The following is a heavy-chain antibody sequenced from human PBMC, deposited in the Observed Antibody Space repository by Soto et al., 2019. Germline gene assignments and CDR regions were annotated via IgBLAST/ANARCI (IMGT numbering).Heavy chain of an antibody. CDR2: LYDVDGS. CDR1: GLTISSKTD. Sequence: EVQLVESGGGLIQPGESLRLSCAAFGLTISSKTDVAWRRHAPGRGLEWVSALYDVDGSFYADSVTGRFTTSSDSSKTTVYLQMNDLRPDDTAVYYCATWHEREHTFDVWGQGKQGTISS. D-gene: IGHD1-1*01. V-gene: IGHV3-53*01. CDR3: ATWHEREHTFDV. J-gene: IGHJ3*01.